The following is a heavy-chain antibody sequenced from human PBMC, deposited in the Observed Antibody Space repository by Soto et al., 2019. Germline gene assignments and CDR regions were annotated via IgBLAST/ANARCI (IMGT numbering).Heavy chain of an antibody. CDR3: ATREGSEGIAVAGHYYYYYMDV. CDR1: GGTFSSYT. Sequence: GASVKVSCKASGGTFSSYTISWVRQAPGQGLEWMGRIIPILGIANYAQKFQGRVTITADKSTSTAYMELSSLRSEDTAVYYCATREGSEGIAVAGHYYYYYMDVSGKGTTVTVSS. V-gene: IGHV1-69*02. D-gene: IGHD6-19*01. J-gene: IGHJ6*03. CDR2: IIPILGIA.